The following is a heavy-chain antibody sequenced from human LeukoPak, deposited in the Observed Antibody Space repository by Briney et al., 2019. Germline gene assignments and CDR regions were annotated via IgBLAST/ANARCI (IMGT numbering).Heavy chain of an antibody. CDR3: ARDSTTSIAAAGPSSVDY. D-gene: IGHD6-13*01. J-gene: IGHJ4*02. CDR1: GYTFTSYA. V-gene: IGHV1-3*01. Sequence: GASVKVSCKASGYTFTSYAMHWVRQAPGQRLEWMGWINAGNGNTKYSQKFQGRVTITRDTSASTAYMELSSLRSEDTAVYYCARDSTTSIAAAGPSSVDYWGQGTLVTASS. CDR2: INAGNGNT.